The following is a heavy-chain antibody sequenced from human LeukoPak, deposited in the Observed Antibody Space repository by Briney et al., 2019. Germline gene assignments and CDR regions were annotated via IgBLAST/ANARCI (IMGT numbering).Heavy chain of an antibody. CDR3: TKDRLFLHDALDI. V-gene: IGHV3-23*01. CDR2: ISGSGGST. Sequence: GGSLRLSCAASGFTFSSYAMSWVRQAPGKGLEWVSAISGSGGSTYYADSVKGRFTISRDNAKNSLYLQMNSLRAEDTAFYYCTKDRLFLHDALDIWGQGTMVTVSS. D-gene: IGHD3-22*01. J-gene: IGHJ3*02. CDR1: GFTFSSYA.